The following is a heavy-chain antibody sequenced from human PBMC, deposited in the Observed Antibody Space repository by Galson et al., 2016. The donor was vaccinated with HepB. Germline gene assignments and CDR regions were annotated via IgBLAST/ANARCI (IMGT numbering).Heavy chain of an antibody. J-gene: IGHJ3*02. Sequence: TLSLTCIVSGGSIRSNSYYWSWIRQHPGRGLEWSGHIHNSERTDYSPSLKSRVSMTIDTTKNHFSLKVTSVTAADTAVYFCAREAADLDIMTGLPRGAFDIWGQGTMVIVSS. CDR2: IHNSERT. CDR1: GGSIRSNSYY. V-gene: IGHV4-31*03. CDR3: AREAADLDIMTGLPRGAFDI. D-gene: IGHD3-9*01.